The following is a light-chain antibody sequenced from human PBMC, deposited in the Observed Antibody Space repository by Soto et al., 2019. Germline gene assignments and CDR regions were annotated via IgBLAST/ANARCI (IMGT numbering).Light chain of an antibody. CDR3: SSYTSSSIDYV. CDR2: EVS. Sequence: QSALTQPASVSGSPGQSITISCTGTSSDVGGYNYVSWHQQHPGKAPKLMIYEVSNRPSGVSNRFSGSKSGNTASLTISGLQAEDEADYYCSSYTSSSIDYVFGTGTTVTVL. V-gene: IGLV2-14*01. CDR1: SSDVGGYNY. J-gene: IGLJ1*01.